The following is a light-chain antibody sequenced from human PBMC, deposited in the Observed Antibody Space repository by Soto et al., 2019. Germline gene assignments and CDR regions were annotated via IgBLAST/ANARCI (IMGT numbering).Light chain of an antibody. CDR2: EVS. Sequence: QSALTQPPSVSGSPGQSVTISCTGTSSDVGSYNRVSWYQQPPGTAPKVIIYEVSNRPSGVPDRFSGSKSGNTASLTISGLQPEDEADYYCYSFTSSNTYVFGTGTKLT. J-gene: IGLJ1*01. CDR3: YSFTSSNTYV. V-gene: IGLV2-18*02. CDR1: SSDVGSYNR.